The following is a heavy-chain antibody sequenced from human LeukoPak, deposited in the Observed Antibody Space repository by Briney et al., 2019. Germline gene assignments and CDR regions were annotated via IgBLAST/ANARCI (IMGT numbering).Heavy chain of an antibody. CDR3: ARTEESGYSYGYFGYYYYMDV. Sequence: SETLSLTCTVSGGSISSYYWSWIRQPPGKGLEYIGYIYYSGSTNYNPSLKSRVTISVDTSKNQFSLKLCSVTAADTAVYYCARTEESGYSYGYFGYYYYMDVWGKGTTVTVSS. D-gene: IGHD5-18*01. J-gene: IGHJ6*03. V-gene: IGHV4-59*01. CDR1: GGSISSYY. CDR2: IYYSGST.